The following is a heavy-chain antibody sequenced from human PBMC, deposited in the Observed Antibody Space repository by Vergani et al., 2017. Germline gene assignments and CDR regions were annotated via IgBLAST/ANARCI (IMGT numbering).Heavy chain of an antibody. CDR3: ARARIAAAGLGYYGMDV. J-gene: IGHJ6*02. Sequence: EVQLVQSGAEVKKPGESLQISCKGSGYSFTSYWIGWVRQMPGKGLEWMGINYPGDSDTRYSPSFQGQVTISADKSISTAYLQWSSLKASDTAMYYCARARIAAAGLGYYGMDVWGQGTTVTVSS. D-gene: IGHD6-13*01. V-gene: IGHV5-51*01. CDR1: GYSFTSYW. CDR2: NYPGDSDT.